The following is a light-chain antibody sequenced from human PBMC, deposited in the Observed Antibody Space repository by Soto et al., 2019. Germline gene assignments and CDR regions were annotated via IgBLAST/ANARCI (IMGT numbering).Light chain of an antibody. Sequence: QSVLTQPPSASGTPGQRVTISCSGSSSNIGSNTVTWYQHLPGTAPKLLIYSNDQRPSGVPDRFSGSKSGTSASLAISGLQSEDEADYYCASWDDSRKGVGFGGGTKLTVL. J-gene: IGLJ2*01. CDR2: SND. V-gene: IGLV1-44*01. CDR1: SSNIGSNT. CDR3: ASWDDSRKGVG.